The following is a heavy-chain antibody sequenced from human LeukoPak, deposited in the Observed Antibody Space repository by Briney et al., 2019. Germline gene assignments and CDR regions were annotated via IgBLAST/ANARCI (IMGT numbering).Heavy chain of an antibody. J-gene: IGHJ4*02. V-gene: IGHV4-61*08. D-gene: IGHD6-19*01. Sequence: SETLSLTCTVSGGSISSGGYYWSWIRQPPGKGLEWIGYIYYSGSTNYNPSLKSRVTISVDTSKNQFSLKLSSVTAADTAVYYCARDAVADYWGQGTLVTVSS. CDR2: IYYSGST. CDR1: GGSISSGGYY. CDR3: ARDAVADY.